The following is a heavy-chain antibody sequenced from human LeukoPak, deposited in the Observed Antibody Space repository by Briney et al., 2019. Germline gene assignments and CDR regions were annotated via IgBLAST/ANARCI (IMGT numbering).Heavy chain of an antibody. J-gene: IGHJ6*03. Sequence: PGGSLRLSCAASGFTFRSSWMQWVRQAPGKGLVWVSRIDTDGSITHYADSAKGRFTISRDNAKNSLYLQMNSLRAEDTAVYYCARDPCSSTSCYQRGLGYYYYYYMDVWGKGTTVTVSS. CDR2: IDTDGSIT. CDR1: GFTFRSSW. CDR3: ARDPCSSTSCYQRGLGYYYYYYMDV. V-gene: IGHV3-74*01. D-gene: IGHD2-2*01.